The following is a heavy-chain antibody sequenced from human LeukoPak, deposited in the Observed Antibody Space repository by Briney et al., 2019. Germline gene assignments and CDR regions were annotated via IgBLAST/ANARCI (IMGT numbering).Heavy chain of an antibody. CDR1: GFTVSSNY. CDR3: ETRYSSSWAIES. CDR2: IYSGGST. V-gene: IGHV3-66*01. Sequence: GGSLSLSCAASGFTVSSNYMTWVRQAPGKGLEWVSVIYSGGSTYYADSVKGRFSISRDNSKNTLYLQMNSLRAEDTAVYYCETRYSSSWAIESWGQGTLVTVSS. J-gene: IGHJ5*02. D-gene: IGHD6-13*01.